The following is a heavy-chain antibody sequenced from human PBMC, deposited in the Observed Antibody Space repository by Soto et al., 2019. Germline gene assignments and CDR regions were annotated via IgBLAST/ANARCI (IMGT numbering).Heavy chain of an antibody. CDR1: GYTFSSHG. J-gene: IGHJ4*02. V-gene: IGHV1-18*04. CDR2: IRRDSGDT. CDR3: ARDLRGSCTSDACFYFDC. Sequence: QLQLVQSGAEVKKPGASVKVSCKTSGYTFSSHGISWVRQAPGQGLEWMGWIRRDSGDTNHALKFQGRISTTTDTSTDTAYMELRSLRSDDTAVYFGARDLRGSCTSDACFYFDCWGQGTLVTVSS. D-gene: IGHD2-8*02.